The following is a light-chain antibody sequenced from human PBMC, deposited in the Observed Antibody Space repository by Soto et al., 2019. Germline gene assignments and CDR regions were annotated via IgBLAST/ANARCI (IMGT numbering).Light chain of an antibody. J-gene: IGKJ1*01. Sequence: EIVMTQSPATLSVSPGERATLSCRGSQSVSTNLAWYLQKPGQAPRLLIYGASTRATGIPARFSGSGSGTEFTLTISSLQSEDFAVYYCQQYDNWPPWTFGQGTRVEIK. CDR1: QSVSTN. CDR2: GAS. CDR3: QQYDNWPPWT. V-gene: IGKV3-15*01.